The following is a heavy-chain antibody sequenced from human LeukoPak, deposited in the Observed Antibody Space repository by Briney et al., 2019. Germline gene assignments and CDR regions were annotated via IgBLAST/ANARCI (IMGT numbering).Heavy chain of an antibody. V-gene: IGHV3-23*01. CDR2: ISGSGGST. Sequence: PGGSLRLSCAASGFTFSSYAMSWVRQAPGKGLEWVSAISGSGGSTYYADSVTRLFTISRNNSKNTLYLQMNSLRAEDTAVYYCAKARDGYNLIPDAFDIWGQGTMVTVSS. J-gene: IGHJ3*02. D-gene: IGHD5-24*01. CDR3: AKARDGYNLIPDAFDI. CDR1: GFTFSSYA.